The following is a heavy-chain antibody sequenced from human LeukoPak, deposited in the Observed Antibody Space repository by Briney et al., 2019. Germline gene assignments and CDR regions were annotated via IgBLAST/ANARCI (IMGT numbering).Heavy chain of an antibody. D-gene: IGHD3-16*01. J-gene: IGHJ4*02. Sequence: GASVKVSCKASGGAFSSYAISWVRQAPGQGLEWMGGIIPIFGTANYAQKFQGRVTITADESTSTAYMELSSLRSEDTAVYYCARDLGNPGGGFDYWGQGTLVTVSS. CDR1: GGAFSSYA. CDR3: ARDLGNPGGGFDY. V-gene: IGHV1-69*13. CDR2: IIPIFGTA.